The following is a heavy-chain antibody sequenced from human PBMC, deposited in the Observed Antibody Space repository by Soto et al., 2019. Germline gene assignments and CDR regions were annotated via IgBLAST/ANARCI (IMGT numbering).Heavy chain of an antibody. J-gene: IGHJ6*02. V-gene: IGHV1-18*01. D-gene: IGHD3-16*01. CDR2: ISPYTGNT. CDR1: GYIFFNYG. Sequence: QVQLVQSGDEVKKPGASVKVSCKASGYIFFNYGIAWVRQAPGQGLEWMGWISPYTGNTHSATKIQGRLTMTTDTSTSTDYMDLGSFTSDDTAVYYCVMVDNYVTPTPQDVWGQGTTVTVSS. CDR3: VMVDNYVTPTPQDV.